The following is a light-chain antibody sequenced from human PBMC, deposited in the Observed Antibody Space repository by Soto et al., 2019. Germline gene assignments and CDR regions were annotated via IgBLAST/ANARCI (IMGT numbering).Light chain of an antibody. CDR3: QQYGSHWT. Sequence: ESVLAQSPGALSLSPGERATRSCRASQSVSSNLAWYQQKPGQAPRLLIYGASSRATGIPDRFSGSGSGTDFTLTISRLEPEDFAVYYCQQYGSHWTFGQGTKVDI. CDR1: QSVSSN. CDR2: GAS. V-gene: IGKV3-20*01. J-gene: IGKJ1*01.